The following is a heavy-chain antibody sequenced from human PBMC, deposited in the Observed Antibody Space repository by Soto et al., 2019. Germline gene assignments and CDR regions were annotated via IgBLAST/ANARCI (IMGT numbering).Heavy chain of an antibody. CDR3: ARVSMSTVSWGFDP. D-gene: IGHD4-4*01. J-gene: IGHJ5*02. Sequence: SETLSLTCAVSGDSITSNHWNWIRQPPGRGLEWIGYIYNSGTTKYNPSLKSRVIISVDTSKNQLSLKLSSVTAADTAVYYCARVSMSTVSWGFDPWGQGTLVTSPQ. CDR1: GDSITSNH. CDR2: IYNSGTT. V-gene: IGHV4-59*01.